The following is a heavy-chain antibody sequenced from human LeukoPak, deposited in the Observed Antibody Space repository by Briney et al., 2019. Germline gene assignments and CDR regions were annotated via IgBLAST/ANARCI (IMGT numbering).Heavy chain of an antibody. CDR1: GYSISSGYY. D-gene: IGHD3-10*01. Sequence: SETLSLTCAVSGYSISSGYYWGWIRQPPGKGLEWIGSIYHRGSTFYNPSVKSRVTISLDASKNQFSLKLRSVTAADRAVYYCASRMQHYGNYYFDYWGQGTLVTVSS. CDR3: ASRMQHYGNYYFDY. CDR2: IYHRGST. J-gene: IGHJ4*02. V-gene: IGHV4-38-2*01.